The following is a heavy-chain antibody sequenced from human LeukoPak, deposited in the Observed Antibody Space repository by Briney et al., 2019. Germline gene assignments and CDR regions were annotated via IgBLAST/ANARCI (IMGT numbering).Heavy chain of an antibody. J-gene: IGHJ5*02. D-gene: IGHD3-16*01. Sequence: SQTLSLTCTVSGGSVTSGIYHWGWIRQSPGKGLEWIGSVYFDGGTHYNPSLQSRVTVSIDTSKNQFSLRLSSVTAADTALYYCARDHYYDGRGRFDPWGQGTLVTVSS. V-gene: IGHV4-39*07. CDR3: ARDHYYDGRGRFDP. CDR1: GGSVTSGIYH. CDR2: VYFDGGT.